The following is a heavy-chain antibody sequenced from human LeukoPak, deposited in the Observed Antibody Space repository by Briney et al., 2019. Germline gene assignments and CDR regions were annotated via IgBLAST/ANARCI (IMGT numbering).Heavy chain of an antibody. Sequence: GASVKVSCKASGYTFTTHSIYWVRQAPGQGLEWMGWINPNTGGTNYAQKFQGSVTMTRDTSISTAYMELSRLRSDDTAVYYCARDTGDSSIMEDWGQGTLVTVSS. CDR3: ARDTGDSSIMED. CDR1: GYTFTTHS. J-gene: IGHJ4*02. CDR2: INPNTGGT. V-gene: IGHV1-2*02. D-gene: IGHD3-22*01.